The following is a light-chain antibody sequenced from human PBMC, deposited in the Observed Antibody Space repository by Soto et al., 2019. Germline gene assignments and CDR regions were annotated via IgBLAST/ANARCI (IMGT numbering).Light chain of an antibody. CDR1: QSISSW. Sequence: QXXLXPXSLSASLGDRVTSTCRASQSISSWLAWYQQKPGKAPKLLIYAASTLQSGVPSRFSGSGSGTDFTLTISCLQSEDFATYYCQQYYSYPWTFGQGTKVDIK. CDR3: QQYYSYPWT. V-gene: IGKV1-5*01. J-gene: IGKJ1*01. CDR2: AAS.